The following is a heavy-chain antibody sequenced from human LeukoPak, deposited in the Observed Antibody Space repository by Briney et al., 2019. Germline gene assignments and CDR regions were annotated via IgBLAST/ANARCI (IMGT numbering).Heavy chain of an antibody. CDR3: ARAGYYFDY. D-gene: IGHD3-10*01. J-gene: IGHJ4*02. Sequence: GGSLRLSCEASGFSFSSYSMDWVRQAPGKGLEWVSYISSSGSTIYYADSVKGRFTISRDNAKNSLYLQMNSLRAEDTAVYYCARAGYYFDYWGQGTLVTVSS. CDR1: GFSFSSYS. CDR2: ISSSGSTI. V-gene: IGHV3-48*03.